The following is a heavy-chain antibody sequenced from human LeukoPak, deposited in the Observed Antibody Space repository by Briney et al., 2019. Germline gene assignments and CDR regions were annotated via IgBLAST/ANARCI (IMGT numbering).Heavy chain of an antibody. CDR2: IYSGGST. CDR3: ASDYDSSFDY. D-gene: IGHD5-12*01. CDR1: GFTVSSNY. V-gene: IGHV3-66*01. J-gene: IGHJ4*02. Sequence: SGGSLRLSCAASGFTVSSNYMSWVRQAPGKGLEWVSVIYSGGSTYYADSVKGRFTISRDNAKNSLYLQMNSLRAEDTAVYYCASDYDSSFDYWGQGTLVTVSS.